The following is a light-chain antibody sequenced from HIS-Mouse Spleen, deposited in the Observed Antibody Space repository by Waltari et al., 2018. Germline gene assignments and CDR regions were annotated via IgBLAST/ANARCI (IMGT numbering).Light chain of an antibody. V-gene: IGLV2-14*03. CDR1: SSDVGGYNY. CDR3: SSYTSSSTV. J-gene: IGLJ1*01. Sequence: QSALTQPASVSGSPGQSITISCTGTSSDVGGYNYVSWYQQHPGKAPKLMIYAVSNRPSGVSNRFSGSKSGNTASLTISGLQAEDEADYYCSSYTSSSTVFGTGTKVTVL. CDR2: AVS.